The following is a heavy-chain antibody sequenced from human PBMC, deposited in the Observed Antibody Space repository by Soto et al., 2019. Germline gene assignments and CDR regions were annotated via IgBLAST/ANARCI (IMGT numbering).Heavy chain of an antibody. CDR2: INPNGGST. V-gene: IGHV1-46*01. J-gene: IGHJ4*02. CDR3: ARDGVQLWPTYDFEY. Sequence: VQLVQSGAEVKKPGASVQVSCKTSGYSFSNYSMHWVRQVPGQGLEWMGKINPNGGSTSLAQKYKDAVTCTRDTSTNTVYMELSSLTYEDTAVYYSARDGVQLWPTYDFEYWCQGTVVTVSS. CDR1: GYSFSNYS. D-gene: IGHD1-1*01.